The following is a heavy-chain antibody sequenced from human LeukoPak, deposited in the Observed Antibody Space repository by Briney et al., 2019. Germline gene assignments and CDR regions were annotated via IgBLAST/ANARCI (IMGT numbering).Heavy chain of an antibody. V-gene: IGHV3-30*02. D-gene: IGHD3-22*01. J-gene: IGHJ4*02. Sequence: GGSLRLSCAASGFTFSSYGMHWVRQAPGKGLEWVAFIRYDGSNKYYADSVKGRFTISRDNSKNTLYLQMNSLRAEDTAVYYCAKDRLYDSSGYPDYWGQGTPVTVSS. CDR2: IRYDGSNK. CDR1: GFTFSSYG. CDR3: AKDRLYDSSGYPDY.